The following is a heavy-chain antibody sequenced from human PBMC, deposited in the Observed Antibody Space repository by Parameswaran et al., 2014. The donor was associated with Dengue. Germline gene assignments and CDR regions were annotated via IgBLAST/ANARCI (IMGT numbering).Heavy chain of an antibody. Sequence: WVRQAPGQGLEWMGWINPNSGATNYEKKFEGRVTMTRDTSLSTAYLELSRLTSDDTAVYYCARFYYDYVLPFDYWGEGTLVTVSS. J-gene: IGHJ4*02. CDR2: INPNSGAT. D-gene: IGHD3-16*01. V-gene: IGHV1-2*02. CDR3: ARFYYDYVLPFDY.